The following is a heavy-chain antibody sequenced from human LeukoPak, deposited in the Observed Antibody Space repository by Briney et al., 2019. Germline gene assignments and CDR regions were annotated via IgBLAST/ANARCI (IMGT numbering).Heavy chain of an antibody. CDR1: GFTFSTYG. CDR3: ARENWDYGYYGMDV. Sequence: GGSLRLSCAASGFTFSTYGMHWVRQAPGKGLEWVVLIWNDGSKEYYADSVKGRLTISRDNSKNTLYLQVNSLRGEDTAVYYCARENWDYGYYGMDVWGQGTTVTVSS. J-gene: IGHJ6*02. CDR2: IWNDGSKE. D-gene: IGHD7-27*01. V-gene: IGHV3-33*01.